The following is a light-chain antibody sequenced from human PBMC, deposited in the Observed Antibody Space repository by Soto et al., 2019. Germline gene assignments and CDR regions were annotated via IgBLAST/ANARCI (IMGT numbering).Light chain of an antibody. CDR3: QQYGGSPPIT. V-gene: IGKV3-20*01. Sequence: EIVLTQFPGTLSLSPGERATLSCRASQSISNKYLAWYQQRPGQAPRLLIYGASSRATGIPDRFSGSGSGTDFTLTISRLEPEDFAVYYCQQYGGSPPITFGQGTRLDIK. CDR1: QSISNKY. CDR2: GAS. J-gene: IGKJ5*01.